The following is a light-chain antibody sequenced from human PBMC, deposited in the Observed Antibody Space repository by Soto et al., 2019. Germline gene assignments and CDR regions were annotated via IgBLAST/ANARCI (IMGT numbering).Light chain of an antibody. CDR1: KSVDSF. V-gene: IGKV3-11*01. Sequence: ELVLTQSPATLSLSPCQSATLRFSVRKSVDSFLAWYQQKPGQPPRLLIYDASNRATGIPAMLSGCGYGTDLNLTIRRLEPEGFAVYYCQQRSNWPAITFSQGTRLEIK. CDR3: QQRSNWPAIT. J-gene: IGKJ5*01. CDR2: DAS.